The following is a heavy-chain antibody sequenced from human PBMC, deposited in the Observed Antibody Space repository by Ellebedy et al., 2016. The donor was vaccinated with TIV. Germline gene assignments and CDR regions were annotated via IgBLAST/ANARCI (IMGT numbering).Heavy chain of an antibody. J-gene: IGHJ4*02. CDR1: GFIFSNYA. Sequence: GESLKISCAASGFIFSNYAIHWVRQAPGKGLEWVAVISYDGSNKFYADSVKGRFTISRDNAKNSVYLQMNSLRAEDTAVYYCARGRGWYPYFDYWGQGTLFTVSS. CDR3: ARGRGWYPYFDY. CDR2: ISYDGSNK. D-gene: IGHD6-19*01. V-gene: IGHV3-30*04.